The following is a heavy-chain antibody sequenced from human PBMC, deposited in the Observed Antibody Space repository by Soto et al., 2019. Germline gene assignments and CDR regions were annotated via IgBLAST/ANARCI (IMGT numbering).Heavy chain of an antibody. D-gene: IGHD1-26*01. V-gene: IGHV3-30*02. CDR1: GFNFGGYG. CDR3: VRDGVGATTYFGYFDY. J-gene: IGHJ4*02. CDR2: TRHDGSNT. Sequence: GGSLRLSCAASGFNFGGYGMHWVRQAPGKGLEWVAITRHDGSNTYYADSVRGRFTISRDNSKNTLYLQMNSLTVEDTAVYYCVRDGVGATTYFGYFDYWGQGTLVTVSS.